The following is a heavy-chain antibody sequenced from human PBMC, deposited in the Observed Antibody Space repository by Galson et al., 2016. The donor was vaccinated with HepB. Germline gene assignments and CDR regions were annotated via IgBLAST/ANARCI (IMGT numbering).Heavy chain of an antibody. CDR3: TTGYAYGNSHDGH. CDR2: IKSEAFGGTT. Sequence: SLRLSCAASGFTFRTYGMHWVRQAPGKGLEWVGRIKSEAFGGTTDYAAPVKGRFTISRDDSKNTLYLQMNSLKTEDTAVYHCTTGYAYGNSHDGHWGQGTLVTVSS. CDR1: GFTFRTYG. V-gene: IGHV3-15*07. J-gene: IGHJ4*02. D-gene: IGHD5-18*01.